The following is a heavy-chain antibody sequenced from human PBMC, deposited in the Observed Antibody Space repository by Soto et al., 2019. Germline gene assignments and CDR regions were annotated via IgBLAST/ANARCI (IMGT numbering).Heavy chain of an antibody. Sequence: GGSLRLSCAASGFIFTDYSFNWVRQGPGKGLEWISYVSRGSGDISYADSVKGRFAISRDDAKNSLYLEMDSLRDEDTAVYYCVRDDNWAFDYWGQATLVTGS. V-gene: IGHV3-48*02. CDR2: VSRGSGDI. D-gene: IGHD3-16*01. CDR1: GFIFTDYS. CDR3: VRDDNWAFDY. J-gene: IGHJ4*02.